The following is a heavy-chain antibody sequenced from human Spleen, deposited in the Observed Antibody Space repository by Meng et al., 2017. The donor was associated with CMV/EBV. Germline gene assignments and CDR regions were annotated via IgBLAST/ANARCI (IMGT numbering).Heavy chain of an antibody. CDR1: GGSFGSFY. CDR3: ARAAATGYFDY. CDR2: INHSGSA. D-gene: IGHD2-15*01. V-gene: IGHV4-34*01. J-gene: IGHJ4*02. Sequence: SETLSLTCAVSGGSFGSFYWSWIRQPPGKGLEWIGAINHSGSANYNPSLKRRVTISVDTSKNQFSLKLSSVTAADMAVYYCARAAATGYFDYWGQGTLVTVSS.